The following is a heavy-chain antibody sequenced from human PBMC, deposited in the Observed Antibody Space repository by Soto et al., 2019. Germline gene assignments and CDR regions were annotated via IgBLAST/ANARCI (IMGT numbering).Heavy chain of an antibody. Sequence: QVHLQQWVAGLLKTSENLSLTCAVYGGSFSGYYWSWLRPPQATGLECFWEINHSGSTNYNPYLKSRVTITVDTSKNQFFRRRGSVTAADTAVYYCAGSTGVLLWFGELSPLDYWGQGTLVTV. CDR1: GGSFSGYY. D-gene: IGHD3-10*01. V-gene: IGHV4-34*01. CDR3: AGSTGVLLWFGELSPLDY. CDR2: INHSGST. J-gene: IGHJ4*02.